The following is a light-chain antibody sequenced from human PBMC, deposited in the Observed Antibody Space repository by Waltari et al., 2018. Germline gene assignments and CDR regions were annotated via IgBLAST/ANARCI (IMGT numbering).Light chain of an antibody. CDR2: WAS. CDR1: QSLLYRANNKNY. V-gene: IGKV4-1*01. CDR3: QQYFDTPS. Sequence: DIVMTQSPDSLAVSLGERATIKCKSGQSLLYRANNKNYLAWYQQKPGQPPKRLIYWASTRDSGVPDRFSGSGSGTDFTLTISSLQAADVAGYYCQQYFDTPSFGPGTKVEIK. J-gene: IGKJ3*01.